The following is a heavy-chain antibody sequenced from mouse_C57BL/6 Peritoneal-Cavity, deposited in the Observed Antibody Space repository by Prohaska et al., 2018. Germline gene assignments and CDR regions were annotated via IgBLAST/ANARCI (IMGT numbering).Heavy chain of an antibody. CDR1: GFTFSDYG. D-gene: IGHD1-1*01. J-gene: IGHJ4*01. Sequence: EVQLVESGGGLVKPGGSLKLSCAASGFTFSDYGMNWVRQAPAKGLEWVAYISSGSSTIYYADTVKGRFTISRDNAKNTLFLQMTSLRSEDTAMYYCARYYGSSRAMDYWGQGTSVTVSS. V-gene: IGHV5-17*01. CDR2: ISSGSSTI. CDR3: ARYYGSSRAMDY.